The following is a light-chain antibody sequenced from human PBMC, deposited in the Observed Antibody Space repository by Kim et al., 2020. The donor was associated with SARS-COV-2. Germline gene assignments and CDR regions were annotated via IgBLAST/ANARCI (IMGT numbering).Light chain of an antibody. Sequence: SYELTQPPSLSVAPGKTARITCVGNNIGSKSVHWYRQKTGQAPVVVMCFDSDRPSGIPERFSGSNSGNTATLTISGVEAGDEADYYCQVWDTSSDHHYVFGTGTKVNVL. J-gene: IGLJ1*01. V-gene: IGLV3-21*04. CDR3: QVWDTSSDHHYV. CDR2: FDS. CDR1: NIGSKS.